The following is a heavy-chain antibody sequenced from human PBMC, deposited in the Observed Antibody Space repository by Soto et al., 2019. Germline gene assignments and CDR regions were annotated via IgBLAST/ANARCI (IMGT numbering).Heavy chain of an antibody. D-gene: IGHD1-26*01. CDR3: TRRSGSRYYYYGMDV. V-gene: IGHV3-49*03. J-gene: IGHJ6*02. Sequence: GGSLRLSCTASGFTFGDYAMSWFRQAPGKGLEWVGFIRSKACGGTTEYAASVKGRFTISRDDSKSIAYLQMNSLKTEDTAVYYCTRRSGSRYYYYGMDVWGQGTMVTVSS. CDR2: IRSKACGGTT. CDR1: GFTFGDYA.